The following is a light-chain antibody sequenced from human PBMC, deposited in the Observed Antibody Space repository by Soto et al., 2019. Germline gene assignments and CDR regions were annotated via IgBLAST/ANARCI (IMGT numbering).Light chain of an antibody. J-gene: IGLJ2*01. CDR3: SSYTSSSTRTVV. CDR2: EVS. V-gene: IGLV2-14*01. Sequence: QSALTQPASVSGSPGQSITISCTGTSSDVGGYNYVSWYQQHPGKAPKLMIYEVSNRPSGVSNRFSGSKSGNTASLTISGLQAEDEDDYNCSSYTSSSTRTVVFGGGTKLTVL. CDR1: SSDVGGYNY.